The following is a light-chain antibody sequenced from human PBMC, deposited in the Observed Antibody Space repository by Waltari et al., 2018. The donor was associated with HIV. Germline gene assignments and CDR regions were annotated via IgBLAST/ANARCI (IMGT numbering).Light chain of an antibody. V-gene: IGLV1-40*02. CDR3: QSYDSSRGGAYV. Sequence: QSVLTQPPSVSGAPGQRVTIHCSNVGGLYDANWNQQLPDAAPKLLIYGDDNRPSGVPDRFSGSKSGTSASLAITGLQPEDEADYYCQSYDSSRGGAYVFGTGTKVTV. CDR2: GDD. CDR1: NVGGLYD. J-gene: IGLJ1*01.